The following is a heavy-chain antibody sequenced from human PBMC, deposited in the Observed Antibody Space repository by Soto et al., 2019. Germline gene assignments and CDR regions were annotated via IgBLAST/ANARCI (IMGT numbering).Heavy chain of an antibody. J-gene: IGHJ4*02. CDR1: GASVSSDY. CDR2: FYFTGST. V-gene: IGHV4-59*02. CDR3: ARASRIFRVDY. Sequence: SETLSLTCTVSGASVSSDYWIWFRQPPGKGLEWIGYFYFTGSTKYKSSLKSRVAISVDTSKNQFSLNLTSVTAADTAVYYCARASRIFRVDYWGQGSQVTVSS.